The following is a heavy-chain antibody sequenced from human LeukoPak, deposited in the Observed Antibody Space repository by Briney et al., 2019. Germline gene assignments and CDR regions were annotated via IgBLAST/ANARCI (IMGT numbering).Heavy chain of an antibody. CDR3: ARWLTTSAGFDF. V-gene: IGHV6-1*01. J-gene: IGHJ3*01. CDR1: GDSVSSNSAT. CDR2: TYYRSKWYD. Sequence: SQTLSLTCTISGDSVSSNSATWSWHRQSPSRGLEGLANTYYRSKWYDDYAVSLKSRITISPDASKNHFSLQLNSVTPDDTAVYFCARWLTTSAGFDFWGQGTMVTVSS. D-gene: IGHD4-11*01.